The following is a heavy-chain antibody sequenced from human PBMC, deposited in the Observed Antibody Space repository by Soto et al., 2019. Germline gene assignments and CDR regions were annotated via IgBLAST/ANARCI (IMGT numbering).Heavy chain of an antibody. J-gene: IGHJ4*02. Sequence: QVQLVQSGAEVKKPGASVKVSCKASGYTFTNYGISWVRQAPGQGLEWMGWISAYNGNTKYAQKLQGRVTMTTDTSTSTAYIQPRSLRSDETAVYYCARDSPPVDYCGQGTLVTLSS. CDR3: ARDSPPVDY. CDR1: GYTFTNYG. V-gene: IGHV1-18*01. CDR2: ISAYNGNT.